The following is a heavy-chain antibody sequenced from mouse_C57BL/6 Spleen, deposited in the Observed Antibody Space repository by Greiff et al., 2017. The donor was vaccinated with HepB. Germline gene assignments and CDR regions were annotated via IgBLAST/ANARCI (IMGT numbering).Heavy chain of an antibody. V-gene: IGHV5-4*01. D-gene: IGHD1-1*01. CDR2: ISDGGSYT. CDR3: AREGYYGSSYVSYYFDY. Sequence: DVQLVESGGGLVKPGGSLKLSCAASGFTFSSYAMSWVRQTPEKRLEWVATISDGGSYTYYPDNVKGRFTISRDNAKNNLYLQMSHLKSEDTAMYYCAREGYYGSSYVSYYFDYWGQGTTLTVSS. CDR1: GFTFSSYA. J-gene: IGHJ2*01.